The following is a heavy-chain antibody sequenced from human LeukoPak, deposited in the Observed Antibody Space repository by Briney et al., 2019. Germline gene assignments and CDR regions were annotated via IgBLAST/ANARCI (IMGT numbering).Heavy chain of an antibody. CDR3: AKLTPYSGSPLGDY. CDR1: GDSIRSDSYS. V-gene: IGHV4-39*01. Sequence: PSETLSLTCTVSGDSIRSDSYSWGWTRQPPGKGLEWIGSTYYSGSTYYNPSLKSRVTISVDTSKNQFSLKLSSVTAADTAVYYCAKLTPYSGSPLGDYWGQGTLVTVSS. D-gene: IGHD1-26*01. CDR2: TYYSGST. J-gene: IGHJ4*02.